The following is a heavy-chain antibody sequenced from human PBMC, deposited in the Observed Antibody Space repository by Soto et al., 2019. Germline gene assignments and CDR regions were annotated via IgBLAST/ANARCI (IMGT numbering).Heavy chain of an antibody. J-gene: IGHJ4*02. D-gene: IGHD6-6*01. V-gene: IGHV3-15*01. Sequence: GGSLRLSCAASGFTFSNAWMSWVSQAPGKGLEWVGRIKSKTDGGTTDYAAPVKGRFTISRDDSKNTLYLQMNSLKTEDTAVYYCTTAAEQLPPPDYWGQGTLVTVSS. CDR2: IKSKTDGGTT. CDR1: GFTFSNAW. CDR3: TTAAEQLPPPDY.